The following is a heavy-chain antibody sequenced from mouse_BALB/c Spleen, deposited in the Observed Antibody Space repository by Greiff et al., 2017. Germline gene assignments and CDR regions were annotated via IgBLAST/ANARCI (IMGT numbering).Heavy chain of an antibody. CDR2: INSNGGST. V-gene: IGHV5-6-3*01. CDR1: GFTFSSYG. J-gene: IGHJ2*01. D-gene: IGHD2-4*01. Sequence: EVKLVESGGGLVQPGGSLKLSCAASGFTFSSYGMSWVRQTPDKRLELVATINSNGGSTYYPDSVKGRFTISRDNAKNTLYLQMSSLKSEDTAMYYCARSRGLRRFFDYWGQGTTLTVSS. CDR3: ARSRGLRRFFDY.